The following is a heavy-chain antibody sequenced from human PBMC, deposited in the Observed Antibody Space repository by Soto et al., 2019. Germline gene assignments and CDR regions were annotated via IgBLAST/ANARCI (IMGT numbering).Heavy chain of an antibody. D-gene: IGHD4-17*01. CDR2: INQDGSEK. J-gene: IGHJ3*01. CDR1: GLAFSTFW. CDR3: ARGRRSLM. Sequence: ESGGALVQPGGSLRISCAASGLAFSTFWMSWVRQAPGKGLEWVANINQDGSEKYYVDAAKGRFTISRDNTKNSLFLQLNSLRAEDTAVYFCARGRRSLMWGQGTMVTVSS. V-gene: IGHV3-7*05.